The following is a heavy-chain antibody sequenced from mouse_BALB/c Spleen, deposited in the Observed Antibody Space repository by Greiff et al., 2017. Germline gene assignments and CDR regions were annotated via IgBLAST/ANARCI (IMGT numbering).Heavy chain of an antibody. Sequence: EVKLMESGGGLVKPGGSLKLSCAASGFTFSDYYMYWVRQTPEKRLEWVATISDGGSYTYYPDSVKGRFTISRDNAKNNLYLQMSSLKSEDTAMYYCARAITTVIDAMDYWGQGTSVTVSS. J-gene: IGHJ4*01. D-gene: IGHD1-1*01. CDR1: GFTFSDYY. CDR2: ISDGGSYT. CDR3: ARAITTVIDAMDY. V-gene: IGHV5-4*02.